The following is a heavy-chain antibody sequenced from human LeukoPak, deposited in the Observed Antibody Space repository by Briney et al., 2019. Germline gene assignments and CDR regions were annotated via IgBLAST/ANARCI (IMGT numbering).Heavy chain of an antibody. V-gene: IGHV3-23*01. CDR3: AKQSAGSSAWNSLHFDY. Sequence: GGPLRLSCAASGFTLSSYAMSWVRQAPGKGLEWISVISDSGGSTYYADSVKGRFTFSRDNSKNTLYLQMNSLRGEDTAVYLCAKQSAGSSAWNSLHFDYWGQGTLVTVSS. D-gene: IGHD6-19*01. CDR1: GFTLSSYA. CDR2: ISDSGGST. J-gene: IGHJ4*02.